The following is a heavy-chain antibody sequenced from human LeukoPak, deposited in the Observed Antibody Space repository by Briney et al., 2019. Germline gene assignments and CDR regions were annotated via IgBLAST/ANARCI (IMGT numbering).Heavy chain of an antibody. CDR2: ISWDGGST. V-gene: IGHV3-43*01. CDR3: GKDLQIRSDDYYFDY. J-gene: IGHJ4*02. CDR1: GFTFDDYT. D-gene: IGHD2-21*02. Sequence: GGSLRLSCAASGFTFDDYTMHWVRQAPGKGLEWVSLISWDGGSTYYADSVKGRFTISRDNSKNSLYLQMNSLRTEDTALYYCGKDLQIRSDDYYFDYWGQGTLVTVSS.